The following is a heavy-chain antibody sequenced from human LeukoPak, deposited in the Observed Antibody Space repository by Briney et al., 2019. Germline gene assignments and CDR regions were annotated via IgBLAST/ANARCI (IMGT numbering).Heavy chain of an antibody. CDR3: ARGREVYIYEFDY. CDR1: GFTFSSNY. Sequence: GGSLRLSCAASGFTFSSNYMSWVRQAPGKGLEGVSSISSSSSYIYYTDSVKGRFTISRDNAKKSLFLQMNSLRAEDTAVYYCARGREVYIYEFDYWGQGPLVTVSS. J-gene: IGHJ4*02. V-gene: IGHV3-21*01. CDR2: ISSSSSYI. D-gene: IGHD3-16*01.